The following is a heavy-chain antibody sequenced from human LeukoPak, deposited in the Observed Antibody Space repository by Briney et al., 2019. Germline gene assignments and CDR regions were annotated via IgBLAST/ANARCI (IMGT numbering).Heavy chain of an antibody. CDR3: ARDGGIAAAGTGLPFDY. CDR1: GYTFTGYY. Sequence: EASVKVSCKASGYTFTGYYMHWVRQAPGQGLEWMGWINPSSGGTNYAQKFQGWVTMTRDTSISTAYMELSRLRSDDTAVYYCARDGGIAAAGTGLPFDYWGQGTLVTVSS. J-gene: IGHJ4*02. D-gene: IGHD6-13*01. V-gene: IGHV1-2*04. CDR2: INPSSGGT.